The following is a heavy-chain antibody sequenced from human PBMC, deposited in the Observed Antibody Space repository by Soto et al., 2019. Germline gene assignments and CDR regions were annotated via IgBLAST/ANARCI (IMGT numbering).Heavy chain of an antibody. CDR3: AILPLADYGAIFDP. CDR1: GGSLSSYY. D-gene: IGHD4-17*01. Sequence: QVQLQESGPGLVKPSEPLSLTCTVSGGSLSSYYWSWIRQPPGKGLEWIGYIHYSGSTNYNPSLKSLITIAEDTTKTQSSLNLSSVTAADTAVYYCAILPLADYGAIFDPWGQGTLVTFSS. V-gene: IGHV4-59*03. CDR2: IHYSGST. J-gene: IGHJ5*02.